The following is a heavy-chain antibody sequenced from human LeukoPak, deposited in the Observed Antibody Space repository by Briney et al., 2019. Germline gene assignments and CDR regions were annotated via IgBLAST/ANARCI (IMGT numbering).Heavy chain of an antibody. V-gene: IGHV3-21*01. D-gene: IGHD3-3*01. CDR3: ARADRNTIFGVVIWDAFDY. Sequence: GGSLRLSCAASGFTFSSYSMNWVRQAPGKGLEWVSSISSSSSYIYYADSVKGRFTISRDNAKNSLYLQMNSLRAEDTAVYYCARADRNTIFGVVIWDAFDYWGQGTLVTVSS. CDR2: ISSSSSYI. CDR1: GFTFSSYS. J-gene: IGHJ4*02.